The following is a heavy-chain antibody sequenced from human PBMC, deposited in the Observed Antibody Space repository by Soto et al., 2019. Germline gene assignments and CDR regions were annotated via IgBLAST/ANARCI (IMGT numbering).Heavy chain of an antibody. CDR2: ISAYNGNT. Sequence: ASVKVSCKASGYRFTSYGISWVRQAPGQGLEWMGWISAYNGNTNYAQKLQGRVTMTTDTSASTAYMELRSLRSDDTAVYYCASGLEYYDSSGYRDYYYYGMDVWGQGTTVTVSS. CDR1: GYRFTSYG. V-gene: IGHV1-18*01. CDR3: ASGLEYYDSSGYRDYYYYGMDV. D-gene: IGHD3-22*01. J-gene: IGHJ6*02.